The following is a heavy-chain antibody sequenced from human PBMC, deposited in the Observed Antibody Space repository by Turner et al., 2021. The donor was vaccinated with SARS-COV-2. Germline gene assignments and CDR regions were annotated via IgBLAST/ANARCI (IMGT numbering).Heavy chain of an antibody. CDR1: GYTFTNYY. D-gene: IGHD5-18*01. Sequence: QVQLVQSGAEVKKPGASVRVSCKASGYTFTNYYIHWVRQAPGQGIEWMGGTKPNSGGTNSAQKFQGKVTMTKDTSISTAYMELSRLRSDDTAVYYCATDSYGTLWGQGTLVTVSS. V-gene: IGHV1-2*02. CDR2: TKPNSGGT. CDR3: ATDSYGTL. J-gene: IGHJ4*02.